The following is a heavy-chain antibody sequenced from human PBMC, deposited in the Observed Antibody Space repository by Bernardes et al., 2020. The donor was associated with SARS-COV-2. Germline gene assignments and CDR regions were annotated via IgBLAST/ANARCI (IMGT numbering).Heavy chain of an antibody. Sequence: SETLSLTRTVSGGSISSYYWSWIRQPPGKGLEWIGYIYYSGSTNYNPSLKSRVTISVDTSKNQFSLKLSSVTAADTAVYYCARRGLSSSWYYFDYWGQGTLVTVSS. CDR3: ARRGLSSSWYYFDY. J-gene: IGHJ4*02. D-gene: IGHD6-13*01. V-gene: IGHV4-59*01. CDR1: GGSISSYY. CDR2: IYYSGST.